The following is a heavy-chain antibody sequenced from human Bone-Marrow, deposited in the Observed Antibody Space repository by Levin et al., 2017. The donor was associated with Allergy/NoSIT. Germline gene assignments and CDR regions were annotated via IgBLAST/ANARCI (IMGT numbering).Heavy chain of an antibody. J-gene: IGHJ4*02. D-gene: IGHD3-22*01. CDR3: ARRGTYYDANGYYRAFDY. CDR2: IDDSGST. Sequence: SQTLSLPCSVSGDSMESYYWSWIRQPPGKGLEWIGYIDDSGSTTYNPSLKSRVTMSVETSKKKFSLRLNSVTAADTAVYYCARRGTYYDANGYYRAFDYWGQGTLVTVSS. CDR1: GDSMESYY. V-gene: IGHV4-59*08.